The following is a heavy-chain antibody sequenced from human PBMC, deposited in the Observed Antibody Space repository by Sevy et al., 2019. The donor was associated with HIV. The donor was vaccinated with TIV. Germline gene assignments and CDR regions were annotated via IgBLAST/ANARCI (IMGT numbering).Heavy chain of an antibody. Sequence: SETLSLTCTVSGGSISNYYWSWIRQPPGKGLEWIVYIFYSGTANYNPSLKSRVTISVETSKNQFSLKLNSLTAADTAVYYCAGEIFGYGSGRFFDYWGQGSLVTVSS. J-gene: IGHJ4*02. CDR2: IFYSGTA. CDR1: GGSISNYY. V-gene: IGHV4-59*13. CDR3: AGEIFGYGSGRFFDY. D-gene: IGHD3-10*01.